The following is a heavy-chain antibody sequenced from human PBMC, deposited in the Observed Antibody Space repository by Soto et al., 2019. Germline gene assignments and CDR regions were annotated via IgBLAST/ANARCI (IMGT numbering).Heavy chain of an antibody. D-gene: IGHD3-16*01. J-gene: IGHJ5*02. CDR3: ARQGGSSNWFDP. CDR2: IIPILGIA. CDR1: GGTFSSYT. Sequence: QVQLVQSGAEVKKPGSSVKVSCKASGGTFSSYTISWVRQAPGQGLEWMGRIIPILGIANYAQKFQGRVTITADKSTSTAYMERSSLRSEDTAVYYCARQGGSSNWFDPWGQGTLVTVSS. V-gene: IGHV1-69*02.